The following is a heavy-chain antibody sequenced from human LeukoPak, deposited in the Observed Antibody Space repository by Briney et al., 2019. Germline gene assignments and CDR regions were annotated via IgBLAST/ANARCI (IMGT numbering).Heavy chain of an antibody. D-gene: IGHD1-26*01. CDR2: ISYDGSNK. CDR3: AREVKWELRPLHFDY. CDR1: GFTFSSYA. J-gene: IGHJ4*02. V-gene: IGHV3-30-3*01. Sequence: GGSLRLSCAASGFTFSSYAMPWVRQAPGKGLEWVAVISYDGSNKYYADSVKGRFTISRDNSKNTLYLQMNSLRAEDTAVYYCAREVKWELRPLHFDYWGQGTLVTVSS.